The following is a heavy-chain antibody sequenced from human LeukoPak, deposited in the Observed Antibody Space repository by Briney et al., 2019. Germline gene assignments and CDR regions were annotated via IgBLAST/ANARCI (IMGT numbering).Heavy chain of an antibody. CDR3: ARDLGSYSSGWYMGFDY. J-gene: IGHJ4*02. Sequence: GGSLRLSCAASGFTFSSYSMNWVRQAPGKGLEWVSSISSSSSYIYYADSVKGRFTVSRDNAKNSLYLQMNSLRAEDTAIYYCARDLGSYSSGWYMGFDYWGQGTLVTVSS. CDR2: ISSSSSYI. D-gene: IGHD6-19*01. V-gene: IGHV3-21*01. CDR1: GFTFSSYS.